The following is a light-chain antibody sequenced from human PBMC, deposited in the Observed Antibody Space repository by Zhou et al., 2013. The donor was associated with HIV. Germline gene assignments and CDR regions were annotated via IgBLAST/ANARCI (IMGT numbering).Light chain of an antibody. Sequence: DIQMTQSPSSLSASVEDRVTITCRASQDIGNSVAWFQQKPGKAPKSLIFAASTLQSGVSSNFSGSGSATNFTFTIGSLQPEDFATYYCQQHYTLPVTFGPGTEVDLK. CDR3: QQHYTLPVT. V-gene: IGKV1-16*02. CDR1: QDIGNS. CDR2: AAS. J-gene: IGKJ3*01.